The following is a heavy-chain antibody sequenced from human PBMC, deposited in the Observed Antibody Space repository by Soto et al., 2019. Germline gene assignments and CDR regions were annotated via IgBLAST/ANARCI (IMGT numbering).Heavy chain of an antibody. Sequence: EVQLVESGGGLVKPGGSLRLSCAASGFTFSNAWMSWVRQAPGKGLEWVGRNKSKTDGGTTDYAAPVKGRFTISRDDSKNTLYLQINSLKTGDTAVYYCTTGPRFGEPMDVWGKGTTVTVSS. D-gene: IGHD3-10*01. CDR1: GFTFSNAW. V-gene: IGHV3-15*01. CDR2: NKSKTDGGTT. CDR3: TTGPRFGEPMDV. J-gene: IGHJ6*03.